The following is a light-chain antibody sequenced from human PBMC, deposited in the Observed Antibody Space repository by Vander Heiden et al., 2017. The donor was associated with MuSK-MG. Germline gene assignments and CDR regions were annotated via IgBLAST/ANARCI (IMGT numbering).Light chain of an antibody. CDR2: DAS. V-gene: IGKV1-5*01. CDR1: QSISSW. Sequence: DIQMTQSPSTLSASVGDRVTITCRASQSISSWLAWYQQKPGKAPKLLSYDASSVESGVPSRFSGSGSGTEFTLTISSLQPDDFATYYCQQYNSYPFTFGPGTKVDIK. CDR3: QQYNSYPFT. J-gene: IGKJ3*01.